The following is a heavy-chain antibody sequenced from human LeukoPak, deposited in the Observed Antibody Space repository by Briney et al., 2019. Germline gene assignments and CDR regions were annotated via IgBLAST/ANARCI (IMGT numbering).Heavy chain of an antibody. CDR1: GLNVSGYA. Sequence: GGSLRLSCAASGLNVSGYAMHWVRQAPGKGLDWVAVISNDGSDKYYADSVKGRFAISRDNSKNTLYLQMNSPRAEDTAVYYCAKRGSCPSKSCLSTTLDYWGQGTLVIVSS. D-gene: IGHD2-2*01. V-gene: IGHV3-30*09. CDR2: ISNDGSDK. CDR3: AKRGSCPSKSCLSTTLDY. J-gene: IGHJ4*02.